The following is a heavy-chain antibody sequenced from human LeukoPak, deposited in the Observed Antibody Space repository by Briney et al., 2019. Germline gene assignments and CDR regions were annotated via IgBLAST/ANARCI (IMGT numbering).Heavy chain of an antibody. Sequence: ASVKVSCKASGYTFTSYYMHWVRQAPGQGLEWMGWINPNSGGTNYAQKFQGRVTMTRDTTISTAYMELNRLTSDDTAVYYCAREDWFDPWGQGTLVTVFS. J-gene: IGHJ5*02. CDR3: AREDWFDP. V-gene: IGHV1-2*02. CDR2: INPNSGGT. CDR1: GYTFTSYY.